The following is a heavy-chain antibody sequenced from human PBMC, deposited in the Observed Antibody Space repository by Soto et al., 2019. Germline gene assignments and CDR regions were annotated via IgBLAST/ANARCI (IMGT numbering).Heavy chain of an antibody. Sequence: GGSLRLSCAASRFAFSSYAMSWVRQAPGKGLEWVSATSGSGGSTYYADSVKGRFTISRDNSKNTLYLQMNSLRAEDTAVYYCARDMSGGTYNYYYGMDVWGQGTMVTVSS. CDR3: ARDMSGGTYNYYYGMDV. D-gene: IGHD1-26*01. V-gene: IGHV3-23*01. CDR1: RFAFSSYA. CDR2: TSGSGGST. J-gene: IGHJ6*02.